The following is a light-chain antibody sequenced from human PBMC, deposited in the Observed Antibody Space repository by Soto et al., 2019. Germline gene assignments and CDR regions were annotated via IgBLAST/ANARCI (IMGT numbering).Light chain of an antibody. CDR2: EVS. Sequence: QSALTQPASVSGSPGQSITISCSGTSGDVGASNYVSWYQQHPGKAPKLMISEVSNRPSGISNRFSGSKSGNTASLTISGLHAEDEADYYCTSYTTSTTWVFGGWTQLTVL. J-gene: IGLJ3*02. V-gene: IGLV2-14*01. CDR1: SGDVGASNY. CDR3: TSYTTSTTWV.